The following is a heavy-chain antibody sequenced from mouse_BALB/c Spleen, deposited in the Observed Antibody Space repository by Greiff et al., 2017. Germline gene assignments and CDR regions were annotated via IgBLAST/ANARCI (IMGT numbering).Heavy chain of an antibody. CDR2: IDPETGGT. Sequence: VQLQQSGAELVRPGASVTLSCKASGYTFTDYEMHWVKQTPVHGLEWIGAIDPETGGTAYNQKFKGKATLTVDKSSSTAYMELRSLTSEDSAVYYCTSPTTADYWGQGTSVTVSS. CDR3: TSPTTADY. J-gene: IGHJ4*01. CDR1: GYTFTDYE. V-gene: IGHV1-15*01. D-gene: IGHD1-2*01.